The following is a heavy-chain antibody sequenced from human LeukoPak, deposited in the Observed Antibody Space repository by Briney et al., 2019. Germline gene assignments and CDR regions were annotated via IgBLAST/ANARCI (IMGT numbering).Heavy chain of an antibody. J-gene: IGHJ4*02. V-gene: IGHV3-23*01. CDR1: GFTFSSYA. CDR2: INSSGGGT. CDR3: ARGPVIPFVY. Sequence: GGSLRLSCAASGFTFSSYATNWVRQAPGKGLEWVSGINSSGGGTYYADSVKGRFTISRDNSKNTLYLQMNSLRAEDTAVYYCARGPVIPFVYWGQGTLVTVSS. D-gene: IGHD2-21*01.